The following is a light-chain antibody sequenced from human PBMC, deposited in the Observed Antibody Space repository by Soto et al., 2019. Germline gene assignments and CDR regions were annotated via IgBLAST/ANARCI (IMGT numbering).Light chain of an antibody. CDR3: QQYNNWPPWT. CDR2: DAS. J-gene: IGKJ1*01. Sequence: EIVLTQSPATLSLSPGERSTLSCGSSQSVSTNYLAWYQQKPGLAPRLLTYDASSRATGISDRFSGSGSGTDFTLTISSLQSEDFAVYYCQQYNNWPPWTFGQGTKVDIK. V-gene: IGKV3D-20*01. CDR1: QSVSTNY.